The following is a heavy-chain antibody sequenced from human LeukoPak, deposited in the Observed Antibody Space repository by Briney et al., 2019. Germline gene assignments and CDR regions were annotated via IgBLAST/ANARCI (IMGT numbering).Heavy chain of an antibody. V-gene: IGHV4-61*02. CDR2: IYTSGST. CDR1: GGSISSISYY. CDR3: ARAAVTTTYFDF. J-gene: IGHJ4*02. D-gene: IGHD4-17*01. Sequence: SETLSLTCTVSGGSISSISYYWSWTRQPAGKGLEWIGRIYTSGSTNYNPSLKSRVTISVDTSKNQFFLRLSSVTAADTALYYCARAAVTTTYFDFWGQGTLVTVSS.